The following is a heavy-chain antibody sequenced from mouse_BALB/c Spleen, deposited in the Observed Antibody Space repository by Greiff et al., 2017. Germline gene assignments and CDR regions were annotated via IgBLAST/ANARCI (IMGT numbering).Heavy chain of an antibody. CDR2: ISYSGST. V-gene: IGHV3-2*02. Sequence: EVKLMESGPGLVKPSQSLSLTCTVTGYSITSDYAWNWIRQFPGNKLEWMGYISYSGSTSYNPSLKSRISITRDTSKNQFFLQLNSVTTEDTATYYCARFYGNLFDYWGQGTTLTVSS. CDR3: ARFYGNLFDY. J-gene: IGHJ2*01. CDR1: GYSITSDYA. D-gene: IGHD2-1*01.